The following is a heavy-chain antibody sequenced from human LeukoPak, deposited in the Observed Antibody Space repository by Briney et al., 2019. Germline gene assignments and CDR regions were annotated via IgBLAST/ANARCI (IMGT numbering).Heavy chain of an antibody. CDR3: ARVNYSDSSGRPFDS. Sequence: TASQTLSLTCTVSGGSISSGSYYWTWIRQPAGKGLEWIGRIYTTGSTNYNPSLKSRVTIPMDKSKNQFSLILSSVTAADTAVYYCARVNYSDSSGRPFDSWGQGTLVTVSS. D-gene: IGHD3-22*01. J-gene: IGHJ4*02. V-gene: IGHV4-61*02. CDR1: GGSISSGSYY. CDR2: IYTTGST.